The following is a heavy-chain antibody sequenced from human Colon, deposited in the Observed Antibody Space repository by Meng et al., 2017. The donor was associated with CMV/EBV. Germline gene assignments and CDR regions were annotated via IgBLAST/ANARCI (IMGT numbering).Heavy chain of an antibody. D-gene: IGHD2-21*02. V-gene: IGHV4-39*07. CDR2: IAYSRST. CDR3: ARATADSSTIDY. J-gene: IGHJ4*02. Sequence: TVSGGSVSSSSSYWDWIRQPPGKGLEWIGRIAYSRSTYYTPSLKSRVTISVDSPKNQFSLKLNSVTAADTAVYYCARATADSSTIDYWGQGTLVTVSS. CDR1: GGSVSSSSSY.